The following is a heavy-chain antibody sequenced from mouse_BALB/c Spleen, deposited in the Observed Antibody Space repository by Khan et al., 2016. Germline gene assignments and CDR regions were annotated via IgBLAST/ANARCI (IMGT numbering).Heavy chain of an antibody. CDR2: IDPYFGST. J-gene: IGHJ3*01. Sequence: EVQLQESGPEVEKPGASVKISCKASGYSFTDYNMNWVKQSNGKSLEWIGNIDPYFGSTSYNQKFKGKVTLTVDKSSSTAYMQLKHIASGDSSVYNDESEGSSNVWFAYSGQGTLVTVSA. D-gene: IGHD1-1*01. V-gene: IGHV1-39*01. CDR1: GYSFTDYN. CDR3: ESEGSSNVWFAY.